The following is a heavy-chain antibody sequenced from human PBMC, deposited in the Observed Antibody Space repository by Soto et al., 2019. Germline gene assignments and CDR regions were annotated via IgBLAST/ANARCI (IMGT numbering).Heavy chain of an antibody. D-gene: IGHD3-22*01. V-gene: IGHV1-69*13. J-gene: IGHJ4*02. CDR2: IIPIFGTA. CDR1: GGTSSSYA. Sequence: ASVKVSCKASGGTSSSYAISWVRQAPGQGLEWMGGIIPIFGTANYAQKFQGRVTITADESTSTAYMELSSLRSEDTAVYYCARAASSYYYDSSGHNWGQGTLVTVSS. CDR3: ARAASSYYYDSSGHN.